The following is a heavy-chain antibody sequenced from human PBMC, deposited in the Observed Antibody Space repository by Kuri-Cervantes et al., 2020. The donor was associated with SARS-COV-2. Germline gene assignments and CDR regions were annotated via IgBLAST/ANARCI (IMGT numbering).Heavy chain of an antibody. V-gene: IGHV4-59*08. CDR1: GGSINDHY. CDR3: ARQTSGYITSAHQY. J-gene: IGHJ1*01. CDR2: IYYTGNT. D-gene: IGHD3-3*01. Sequence: SETLSLTCVVFGGSINDHYWTWIRQPPGKGLEWIGYIYYTGNTNFNPSLKSRVTISVDTSKNQFSLKLSSVTAADTAVYYCARQTSGYITSAHQYWGQGTLVTVSS.